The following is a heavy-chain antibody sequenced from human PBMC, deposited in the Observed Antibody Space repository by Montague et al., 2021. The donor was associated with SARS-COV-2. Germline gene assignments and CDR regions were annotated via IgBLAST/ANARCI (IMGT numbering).Heavy chain of an antibody. CDR3: ARVHIVVVTAMRYFDL. CDR1: GGSISSGGYY. CDR2: IYYSGST. D-gene: IGHD2-21*02. Sequence: TRSLTCTVSGGSISSGGYYWSWIRQLPGKGLEWIGYIYYSGSTYYNPSLKSRVTISVDTSKNQFSLKLSSVTAADTAVYYCARVHIVVVTAMRYFDLWGRGTLVTVSS. V-gene: IGHV4-31*03. J-gene: IGHJ2*01.